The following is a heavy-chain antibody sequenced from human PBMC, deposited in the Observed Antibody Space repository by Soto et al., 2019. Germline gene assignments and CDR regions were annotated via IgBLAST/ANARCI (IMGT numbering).Heavy chain of an antibody. J-gene: IGHJ4*02. V-gene: IGHV3-23*01. CDR3: AKELAIASFITIDY. D-gene: IGHD2-21*01. CDR1: GFTFTAYY. Sequence: GGSLRLSCTASGFTFTAYYMSWVRQAPGKGLEWVSAIESASDTHYADSVKGRFTISRDNSKNTLYLQMNSLRVEDTAIYYCAKELAIASFITIDYWGQGVLVTVSS. CDR2: IESASDT.